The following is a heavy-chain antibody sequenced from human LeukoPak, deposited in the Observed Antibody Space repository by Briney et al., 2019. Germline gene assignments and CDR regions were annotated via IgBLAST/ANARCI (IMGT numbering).Heavy chain of an antibody. V-gene: IGHV3-7*01. J-gene: IGHJ3*02. Sequence: PGGSLRLSCAASGFTFSSYWMSWVRQAPGKGREWVANIKQDGSEKYYVDSVKGRFTISRDNAKNSLYLQMNSVRAEDTAVYYCARARDGYNWGAFDIWGQGTMVTVSS. CDR3: ARARDGYNWGAFDI. D-gene: IGHD5-24*01. CDR1: GFTFSSYW. CDR2: IKQDGSEK.